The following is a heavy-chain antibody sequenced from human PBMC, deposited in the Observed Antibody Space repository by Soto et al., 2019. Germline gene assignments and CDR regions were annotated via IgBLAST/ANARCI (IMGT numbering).Heavy chain of an antibody. CDR1: GFTFSSYA. CDR3: AKDLWVGTVTPGFDY. J-gene: IGHJ4*02. D-gene: IGHD4-17*01. CDR2: ISSSGGST. V-gene: IGHV3-23*01. Sequence: EVQLLESGGGLVQPGGSLRLSCAASGFTFSSYAMSWVRQAPGKGLEWVSVISSSGGSTYYADSVKGRFTISRDNSKNTLYLQMNSLRAEDTAVYYCAKDLWVGTVTPGFDYWGQGTLVTVSS.